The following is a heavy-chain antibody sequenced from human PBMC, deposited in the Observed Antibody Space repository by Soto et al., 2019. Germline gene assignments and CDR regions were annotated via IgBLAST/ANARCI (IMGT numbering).Heavy chain of an antibody. V-gene: IGHV3-30*18. CDR3: AKGDSSGYGMDV. J-gene: IGHJ6*02. Sequence: PGGSLRLSCAASGFTFSSYVMHWVRQSPGKGLEWVAVISYDGSNKYYADSVKGRFTISRDNSKNTLYLQMNSLRAEDTAVYYCAKGDSSGYGMDVWGQGTTVTVSS. D-gene: IGHD6-19*01. CDR1: GFTFSSYV. CDR2: ISYDGSNK.